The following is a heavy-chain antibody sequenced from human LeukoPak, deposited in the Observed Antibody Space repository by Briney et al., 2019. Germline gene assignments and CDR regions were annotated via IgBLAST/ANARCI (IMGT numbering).Heavy chain of an antibody. J-gene: IGHJ4*02. Sequence: PGGSLRLSCAASGFTFDDYGMSWVRQAPGKGLEWVSCINWNGGSTGYADSVKGRFTISRDNAKNSLYLQMNSLRAEDTALYYCARDRYGSGSYYNIPDYWGQGTLVTVSS. CDR1: GFTFDDYG. D-gene: IGHD3-10*01. CDR2: INWNGGST. CDR3: ARDRYGSGSYYNIPDY. V-gene: IGHV3-20*04.